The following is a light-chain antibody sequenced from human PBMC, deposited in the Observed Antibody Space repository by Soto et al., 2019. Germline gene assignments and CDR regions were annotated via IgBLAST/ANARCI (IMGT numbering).Light chain of an antibody. CDR3: QQRSTWPLT. V-gene: IGKV3-11*01. CDR2: GAS. CDR1: QSVGTY. J-gene: IGKJ3*01. Sequence: EIVLTQSPGTLSLSPGERATLSCRASQSVGTYLTWYQQKPGQAPRLLIYGASNRATDIPARFSGSGSGTDFTLTISSLEPEDFAVYFCQQRSTWPLTFGPGTKVDI.